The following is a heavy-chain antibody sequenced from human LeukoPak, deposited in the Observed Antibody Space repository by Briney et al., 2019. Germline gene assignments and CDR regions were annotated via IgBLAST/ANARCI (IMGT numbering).Heavy chain of an antibody. CDR1: GFTFGKYW. V-gene: IGHV3-23*01. CDR3: AKDLYDSSGSRYDY. Sequence: GGSLRLSCVASGFTFGKYWMSWVRQAPGKGLEWVAAMSESGSSTWYADSVKGRLTISRDNSKNTLFLQMNSLRAEDTAVYYCAKDLYDSSGSRYDYWGQGTLVTVSS. CDR2: MSESGSST. D-gene: IGHD3-22*01. J-gene: IGHJ4*02.